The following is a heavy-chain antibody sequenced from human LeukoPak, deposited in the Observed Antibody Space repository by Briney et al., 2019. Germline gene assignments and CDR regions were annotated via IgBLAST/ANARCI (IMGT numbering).Heavy chain of an antibody. CDR2: ISSNGGSI. J-gene: IGHJ4*02. CDR1: GFTFSSYA. CDR3: ARVSYLSSY. Sequence: GGSLRLSCAASGFTFSSYAMHWVRQAPGKGLEYVSAISSNGGSIYYANSVKGRFTISRDNSKNTLYLQMGSLRAEDMAVYYCARVSYLSSYWGQGTLVTVSS. D-gene: IGHD2-8*01. V-gene: IGHV3-64*01.